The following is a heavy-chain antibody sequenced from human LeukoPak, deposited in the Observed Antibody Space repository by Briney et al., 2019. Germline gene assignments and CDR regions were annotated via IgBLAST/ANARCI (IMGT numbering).Heavy chain of an antibody. CDR1: GDSISSTIYY. Sequence: KPAETLSLTCTVSGDSISSTIYYWGWIRQPPGKGLEWIGSIYFNGGSTYYNPSLKSRATISVDTSRNQFSLMLRSVTAADTAVYYCARPMYNCWDSFDPWGQGTLVTVSS. V-gene: IGHV4-39*01. J-gene: IGHJ5*02. D-gene: IGHD1-14*01. CDR2: IYFNGGST. CDR3: ARPMYNCWDSFDP.